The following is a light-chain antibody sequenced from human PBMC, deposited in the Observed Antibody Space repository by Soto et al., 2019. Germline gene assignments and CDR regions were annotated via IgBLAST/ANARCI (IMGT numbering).Light chain of an antibody. CDR3: QQLFDSPIT. CDR1: QVISTS. CDR2: AAS. V-gene: IGKV1-9*01. Sequence: DIRLAQSPSFLSPSIGESVTLTCRASQVISTSLAWYQVKPGKAPKLLIYAASTLESGVPSRFSATVSGTEFSLTITSLQPEDFATYYCQQLFDSPITCGQGTRLE. J-gene: IGKJ5*01.